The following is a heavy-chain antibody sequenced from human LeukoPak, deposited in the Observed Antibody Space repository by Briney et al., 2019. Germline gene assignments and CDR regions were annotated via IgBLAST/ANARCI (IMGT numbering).Heavy chain of an antibody. D-gene: IGHD6-6*01. V-gene: IGHV4-30-4*01. Sequence: SETLSLTCTVSGGSISSGDYYWSWIRQPPGKGLEWIGYIYYSGSTYYNLSLKSRVTISVDTSKNQFSLKLSSVTAADTAVYYCARYLYSGSYFDYWGQGTLVTVSS. CDR3: ARYLYSGSYFDY. CDR2: IYYSGST. CDR1: GGSISSGDYY. J-gene: IGHJ4*02.